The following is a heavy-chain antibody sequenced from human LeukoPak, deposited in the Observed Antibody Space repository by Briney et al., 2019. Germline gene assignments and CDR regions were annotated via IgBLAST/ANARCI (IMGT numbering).Heavy chain of an antibody. Sequence: AASVKVSCKASGYTFTGYYMHWVRRAPGQGLEWMGWINPNSGGTNYAQKFQGRVTMTRDTSISTAYMELSRLRSDDTAVYYCARRVPVVPAATNNWFDPWGQGTLVTVSS. CDR2: INPNSGGT. CDR1: GYTFTGYY. CDR3: ARRVPVVPAATNNWFDP. V-gene: IGHV1-2*02. D-gene: IGHD2-2*01. J-gene: IGHJ5*02.